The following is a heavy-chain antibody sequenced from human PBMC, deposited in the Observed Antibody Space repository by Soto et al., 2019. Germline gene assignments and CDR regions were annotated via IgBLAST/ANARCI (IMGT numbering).Heavy chain of an antibody. V-gene: IGHV1-69*04. J-gene: IGHJ5*02. CDR3: ARDKAIVVVVAENWLDP. D-gene: IGHD2-15*01. CDR1: GGTFSSYT. CDR2: IIPILGIA. Sequence: ASVKVSCKASGGTFSSYTISWVRQAPGQGLEWMGRIIPILGIANYAQKFQGRVTITADKSTSTAYMELSSLRSEDTAVYYCARDKAIVVVVAENWLDPWGQGTLVTVSS.